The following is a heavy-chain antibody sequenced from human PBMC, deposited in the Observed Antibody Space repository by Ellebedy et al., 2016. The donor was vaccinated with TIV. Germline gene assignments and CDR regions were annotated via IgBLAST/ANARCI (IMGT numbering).Heavy chain of an antibody. CDR3: ASGPAGVDLVGPFDY. V-gene: IGHV4-59*01. J-gene: IGHJ4*02. D-gene: IGHD6-6*01. CDR2: ISSRGDT. CDR1: NGTISPYF. Sequence: SETLSLXXRVSNGTISPYFWIWMRQPPGKGLEWIGHISSRGDTTYNPSLKSRVTISADTSKNQFSLHLSSVTAADTAIYYCASGPAGVDLVGPFDYWGQGTLVTVSS.